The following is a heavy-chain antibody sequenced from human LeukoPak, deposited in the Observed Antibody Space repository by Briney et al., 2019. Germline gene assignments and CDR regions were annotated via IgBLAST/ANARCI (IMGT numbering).Heavy chain of an antibody. CDR1: GYTFTGYY. Sequence: GASVKVSCKASGYTFTGYYMHWVRQAPGQGLEWMGWINPNSGGTNYAQKFQGRVTMTRDTSISTAYMELSRLRSDDTAVYYCARNPYMRSGWYVPIYFDYWGQGTLVTVSS. CDR2: INPNSGGT. D-gene: IGHD6-19*01. CDR3: ARNPYMRSGWYVPIYFDY. J-gene: IGHJ4*02. V-gene: IGHV1-2*02.